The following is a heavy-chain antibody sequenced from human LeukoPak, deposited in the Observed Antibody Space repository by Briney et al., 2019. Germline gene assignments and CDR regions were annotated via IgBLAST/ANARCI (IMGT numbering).Heavy chain of an antibody. V-gene: IGHV4-4*02. J-gene: IGHJ3*02. D-gene: IGHD6-19*01. CDR2: IFHSGTT. Sequence: PSGTLSLTCAVSGGSISTTHWWSWVRQPPGKGLEWIGEIFHSGTTTYNPSLKSRVTISIDKSKNQFSLKLSSVTAADTAVYYCARDQWLLRGGDHDAFDIWGRGTMVTVSS. CDR1: GGSISTTHW. CDR3: ARDQWLLRGGDHDAFDI.